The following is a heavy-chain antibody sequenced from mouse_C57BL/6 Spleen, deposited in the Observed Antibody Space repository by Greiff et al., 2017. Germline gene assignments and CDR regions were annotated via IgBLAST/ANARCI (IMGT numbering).Heavy chain of an antibody. CDR3: ARSYYGSNFDV. CDR1: GYTFTSYW. J-gene: IGHJ1*03. V-gene: IGHV1-69*01. CDR2: IDPSDSYT. Sequence: VQLQQSGAELVMPGASVKLSCKASGYTFTSYWMHWVKQRPGQGLEWIGEIDPSDSYTNYNQKFKGKSTLTVDKSSSTAYMQLSSLTSEDSAVYYCARSYYGSNFDVWGTGTTVTVSS. D-gene: IGHD1-1*01.